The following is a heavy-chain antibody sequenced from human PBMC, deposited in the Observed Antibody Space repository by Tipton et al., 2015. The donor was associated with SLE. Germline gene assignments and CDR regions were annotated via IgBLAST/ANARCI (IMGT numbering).Heavy chain of an antibody. Sequence: GLVKPSETLSLTCTVSGGSISSYYWSWIRQPPGKGLEWIGEINHSGSTNYNPSLKSRVTISVDTSKNQFSLKLSSVTAADTAVYYCARGPGSSGPFAFDYWGQGTLVTVSS. CDR3: ARGPGSSGPFAFDY. CDR1: GGSISSYY. V-gene: IGHV4-34*01. CDR2: INHSGST. D-gene: IGHD6-6*01. J-gene: IGHJ4*02.